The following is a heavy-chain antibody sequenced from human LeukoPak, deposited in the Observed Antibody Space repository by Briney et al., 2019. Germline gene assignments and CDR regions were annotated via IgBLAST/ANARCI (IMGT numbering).Heavy chain of an antibody. CDR2: IKQDGSEK. Sequence: PGGSLRHSCAASGFTFSSYWMSWVRQAPGKGLEWVANIKQDGSEKYYVDSVKGRFTISRDNAKNSLYLQMSSLRAEDTAVYYCARDGGYCSGGSCYTEPSFDYWGQGTLVTVSS. CDR3: ARDGGYCSGGSCYTEPSFDY. CDR1: GFTFSSYW. V-gene: IGHV3-7*03. D-gene: IGHD2-15*01. J-gene: IGHJ4*02.